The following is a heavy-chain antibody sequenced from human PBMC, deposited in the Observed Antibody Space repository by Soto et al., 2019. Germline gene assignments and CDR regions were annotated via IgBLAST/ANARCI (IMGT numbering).Heavy chain of an antibody. CDR2: IYYRGST. V-gene: IGHV4-31*03. J-gene: IGHJ4*02. CDR3: ARAEMDLGDFDY. Sequence: SETLSLTCTVSGGSISSGGYYWSWLRQHPGRGLEWIGYIYYRGSTYYNPSLKSRVTISVDTSKNQFSLKLSSVTAADTAVYYCARAEMDLGDFDYWGQGTLVTVSS. CDR1: GGSISSGGYY. D-gene: IGHD3-16*01.